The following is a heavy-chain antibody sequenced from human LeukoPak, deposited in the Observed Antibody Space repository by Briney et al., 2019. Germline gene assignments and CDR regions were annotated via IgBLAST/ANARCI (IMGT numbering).Heavy chain of an antibody. Sequence: SETLSLTCTVSGGSISSYYWSWIRQPPGKGLEWIGYIYYSGSTNYNPSLKSRVTISVDTSKNQFSLKLSSVTAADTDVYYCARDGYSYGIDYWGQGTLVTVSS. D-gene: IGHD5-18*01. V-gene: IGHV4-59*01. J-gene: IGHJ4*02. CDR2: IYYSGST. CDR1: GGSISSYY. CDR3: ARDGYSYGIDY.